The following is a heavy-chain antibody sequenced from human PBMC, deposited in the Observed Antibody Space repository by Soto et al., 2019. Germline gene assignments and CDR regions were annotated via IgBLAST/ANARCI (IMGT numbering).Heavy chain of an antibody. CDR2: IIPILGIA. D-gene: IGHD5-12*01. CDR1: GGTFSSDT. V-gene: IGHV1-69*04. J-gene: IGHJ4*02. Sequence: SVKVSCKASGGTFSSDTISWGRQAPGQGLEWMGRIIPILGIANYAQKFQGRVTITADKSTSTAYMELSSLRSEDTAVYYCARDPSGYDFPAYWGQGTLVTVSS. CDR3: ARDPSGYDFPAY.